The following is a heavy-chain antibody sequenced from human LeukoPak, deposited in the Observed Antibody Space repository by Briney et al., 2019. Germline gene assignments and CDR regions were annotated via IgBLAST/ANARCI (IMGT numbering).Heavy chain of an antibody. CDR1: GFTFSSYA. D-gene: IGHD2-8*01. J-gene: IGHJ5*02. V-gene: IGHV3-64D*09. CDR2: ISSNGGST. Sequence: RGSLRLSCTASGFTFSSYAMHWVRQAPGKGLEYVSAISSNGGSTYYADSVKGRFTISRDNSKNTLYLQMSSLRAEDTAVYYCVKDGEGYCTNGVCNWFDPWGQGTLVTVSS. CDR3: VKDGEGYCTNGVCNWFDP.